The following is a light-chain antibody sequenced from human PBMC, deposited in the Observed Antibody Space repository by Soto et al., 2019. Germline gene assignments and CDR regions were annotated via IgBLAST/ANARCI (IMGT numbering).Light chain of an antibody. Sequence: EIVMTQSTATLSVSPGERATLSCRASQSVSVNLAWYQQKPGQPPRLLIYGASTRATGIPARFSGSGSGTEFTLTINSLQSEDFAVYYCQQDNNWPPLTFGGGTKVDI. J-gene: IGKJ4*01. V-gene: IGKV3-15*01. CDR1: QSVSVN. CDR3: QQDNNWPPLT. CDR2: GAS.